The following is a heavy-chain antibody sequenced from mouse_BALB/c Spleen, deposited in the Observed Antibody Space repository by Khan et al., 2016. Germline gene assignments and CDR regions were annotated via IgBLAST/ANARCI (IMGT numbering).Heavy chain of an antibody. D-gene: IGHD1-3*01. V-gene: IGHV2-9*02. CDR3: AMAHQNSVAWCAS. J-gene: IGHJ3*01. Sequence: VQLKQSGPGLVAPSQSLSITCTVSGFSLTNSGVHWVRQPPGKGLDWLGVIWAGGSTDYNSALMSRLRLTKDYRQNQAVVKINILRTKDTAMHYWAMAHQNSVAWCASWCQGTLVTVS. CDR2: IWAGGST. CDR1: GFSLTNSG.